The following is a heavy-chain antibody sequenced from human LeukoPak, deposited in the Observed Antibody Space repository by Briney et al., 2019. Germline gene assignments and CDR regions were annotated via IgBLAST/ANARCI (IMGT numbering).Heavy chain of an antibody. D-gene: IGHD2-15*01. CDR3: TRPRYCSGGSCYFDY. Sequence: PGGSLRLSCTGSGFTFCDYGMGWVRQAPGKGLEWVGFIRSKAYGGTTEYAASVKGRFTISRDDSKSIAYLQMNSLKTEDTAVYYCTRPRYCSGGSCYFDYWGQGTLVTVSS. CDR1: GFTFCDYG. J-gene: IGHJ4*02. V-gene: IGHV3-49*04. CDR2: IRSKAYGGTT.